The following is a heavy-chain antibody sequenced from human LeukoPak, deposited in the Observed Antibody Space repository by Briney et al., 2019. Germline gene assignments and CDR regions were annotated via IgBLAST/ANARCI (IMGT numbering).Heavy chain of an antibody. CDR3: ARGRTGAAALDF. J-gene: IGHJ4*02. CDR2: INHSGST. CDR1: GGSFSGYY. Sequence: SETLSLTCAVYGGSFSGYYWSWIRQPPGKGLEWIGEINHSGSTNYNPSLKSRVTISVDTSKNLFSLKLSSVSAADTAVYHCARGRTGAAALDFWGPGTLVTVSS. D-gene: IGHD2-2*01. V-gene: IGHV4-34*01.